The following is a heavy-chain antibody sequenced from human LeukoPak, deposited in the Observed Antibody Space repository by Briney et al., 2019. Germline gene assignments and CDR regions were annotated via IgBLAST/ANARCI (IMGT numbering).Heavy chain of an antibody. J-gene: IGHJ4*02. Sequence: SETLSLTCAVYGGSFSPYYWRWIRQPPGEGLEWIGEINHSGSTNYNPSLKSRVTISVDTSKNQFSLRLSSVTAADTAVYYCARGGFYCGGDCYVDYWGQGTLVTVSS. V-gene: IGHV4-34*01. CDR1: GGSFSPYY. CDR2: INHSGST. D-gene: IGHD2-21*02. CDR3: ARGGFYCGGDCYVDY.